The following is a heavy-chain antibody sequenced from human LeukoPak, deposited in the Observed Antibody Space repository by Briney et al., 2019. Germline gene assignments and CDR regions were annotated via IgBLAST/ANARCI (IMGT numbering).Heavy chain of an antibody. CDR1: GFTVSSNY. Sequence: GGSLRLSCAASGFTVSSNYMSWVRQAPGKGLEWVSVIYSGGSTYYADSVKGRFTISRDNSKNTLYLQMNSLRAEDTAVYYRARVGITEYYYGSGSSALDYWGQGTLVTVSS. J-gene: IGHJ4*02. V-gene: IGHV3-53*01. D-gene: IGHD3-10*01. CDR3: ARVGITEYYYGSGSSALDY. CDR2: IYSGGST.